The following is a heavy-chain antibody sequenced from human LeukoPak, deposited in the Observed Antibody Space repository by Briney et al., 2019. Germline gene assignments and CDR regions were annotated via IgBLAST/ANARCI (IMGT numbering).Heavy chain of an antibody. CDR1: GFSFSSYN. D-gene: IGHD6-13*01. Sequence: GGSLRLSCTASGFSFSSYNINWVRQAPGKGLEWISYISGSGTTIYYADSVKGRFTISRDNAKNSLYLQMNSLRAEDTAVYYCASNGSSWYVGSYYYYMDVWGKGTTVTVSS. V-gene: IGHV3-48*03. J-gene: IGHJ6*03. CDR2: ISGSGTTI. CDR3: ASNGSSWYVGSYYYYMDV.